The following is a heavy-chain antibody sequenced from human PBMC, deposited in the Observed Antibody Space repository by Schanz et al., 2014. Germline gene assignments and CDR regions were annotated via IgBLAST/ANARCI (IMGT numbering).Heavy chain of an antibody. CDR1: GFTFSVYW. V-gene: IGHV3-74*01. CDR2: ISGDGTTT. J-gene: IGHJ3*02. D-gene: IGHD4-17*01. Sequence: EVQLVESGGGLVQPGGSLRLSCAASGFTFSVYWMHWVRQPPGKGLVSVSRISGDGTTTSYADSVKGRFTISRDNAKNTLYLQMYSLRAEDTALYYCGKDPHKDYGGKPQTLDMWGQGTMVTVSS. CDR3: GKDPHKDYGGKPQTLDM.